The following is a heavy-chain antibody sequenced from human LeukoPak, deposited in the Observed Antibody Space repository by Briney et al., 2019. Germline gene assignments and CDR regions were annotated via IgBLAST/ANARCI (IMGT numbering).Heavy chain of an antibody. V-gene: IGHV1-69*04. CDR2: IIPILGIA. D-gene: IGHD3-22*01. Sequence: ASVKVSCKASGYTFTGYYMHWVRQAPGQGLEWMGRIIPILGIANYAQKFQGRVTITADKSTSTAYMELSSLRSEDTAVYYCARERYYDSSGYYYYWGQGTLVTVSS. CDR1: GYTFTGYY. CDR3: ARERYYDSSGYYYY. J-gene: IGHJ4*02.